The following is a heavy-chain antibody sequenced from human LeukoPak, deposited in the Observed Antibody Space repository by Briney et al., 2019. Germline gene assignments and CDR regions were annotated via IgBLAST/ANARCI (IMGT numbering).Heavy chain of an antibody. CDR3: ARDPLDH. CDR2: IKQDGIED. CDR1: GFTFGSYW. Sequence: GGSVSLPCAVSGFTFGSYWMSWVRQTQGKGLEWVANIKQDGIEDYYVDSVKGRFTISRDNAKNSLYFQMNSLRPEDTAVYYCARDPLDHWGQGALVTLSS. J-gene: IGHJ5*02. V-gene: IGHV3-7*05.